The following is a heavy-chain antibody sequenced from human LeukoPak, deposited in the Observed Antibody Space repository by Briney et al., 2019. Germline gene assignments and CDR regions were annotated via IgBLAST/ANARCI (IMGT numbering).Heavy chain of an antibody. Sequence: PSETLSLTCTVSGGSISSYYWSWIRQPPGKGLEWIGYIYYSGSTNYNPSLKSRVTISVDTSKNQFSLKLSSVTAADTAVYYCARVKEGYSYGYGDHYYYYMDVWGKGTTVTVSS. D-gene: IGHD5-18*01. CDR2: IYYSGST. J-gene: IGHJ6*03. CDR3: ARVKEGYSYGYGDHYYYYMDV. CDR1: GGSISSYY. V-gene: IGHV4-59*01.